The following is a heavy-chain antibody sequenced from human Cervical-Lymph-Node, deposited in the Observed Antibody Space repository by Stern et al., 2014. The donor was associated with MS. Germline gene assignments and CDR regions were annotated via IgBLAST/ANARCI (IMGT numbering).Heavy chain of an antibody. Sequence: QVTLRESGPTLVKPTQTLTLTCTFSGFSLNTSGEGVGWIRQPPGKALEWLAVIYWDADERYSPSLNSRLIITKDTSKNQVVLTMVNMDPVDTGTYYCAHTTVTFDEAYGLDVWGQGTTVTVAS. CDR3: AHTTVTFDEAYGLDV. CDR1: GFSLNTSGEG. V-gene: IGHV2-5*02. D-gene: IGHD4-17*01. CDR2: IYWDADE. J-gene: IGHJ6*02.